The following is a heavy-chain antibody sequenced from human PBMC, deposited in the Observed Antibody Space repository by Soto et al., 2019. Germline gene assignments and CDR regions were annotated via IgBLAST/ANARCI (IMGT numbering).Heavy chain of an antibody. D-gene: IGHD6-13*01. CDR3: DSGYSSRRTT. J-gene: IGHJ4*02. V-gene: IGHV3-21*01. Sequence: GGSLRLSCAASGFTFSSYSMNWVRQAPGKGLEWVSSISSSSGYIYYADSVKGRFTISRDNAKNSLYLQMNSLRAEDTAVYYCDSGYSSRRTTWGQGTLVTVSS. CDR2: ISSSSGYI. CDR1: GFTFSSYS.